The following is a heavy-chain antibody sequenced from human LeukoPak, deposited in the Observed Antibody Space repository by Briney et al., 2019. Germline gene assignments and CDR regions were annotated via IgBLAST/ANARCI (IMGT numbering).Heavy chain of an antibody. D-gene: IGHD2-15*01. CDR2: IRSKAYGGTT. J-gene: IGHJ6*02. V-gene: IGHV3-49*03. CDR1: GGSFSGYY. Sequence: LSLTCAVYGGSFSGYYWSWIRQPPGKGLEWVGFIRSKAYGGTTEYAASVKGRFTISRDDSKSIAYLQMNSLKTEDTAVYYCTRDRLVVVAAFYYYYYGMDVWGQGTTVTVSS. CDR3: TRDRLVVVAAFYYYYYGMDV.